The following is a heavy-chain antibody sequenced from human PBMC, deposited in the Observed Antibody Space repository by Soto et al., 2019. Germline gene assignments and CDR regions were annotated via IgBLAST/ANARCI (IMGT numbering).Heavy chain of an antibody. CDR1: GGSISSYY. CDR2: IYYSGST. D-gene: IGHD6-19*01. J-gene: IGHJ4*02. Sequence: PSETLSLTCTVSGGSISSYYWSWIRQPPGKGLEWIGYIYYSGSTNYNPSLKSRVTISVDTSKNQFSLKLSSVTAADTAVYYCAGVERSGCSYWGQGTLVTFSS. V-gene: IGHV4-59*01. CDR3: AGVERSGCSY.